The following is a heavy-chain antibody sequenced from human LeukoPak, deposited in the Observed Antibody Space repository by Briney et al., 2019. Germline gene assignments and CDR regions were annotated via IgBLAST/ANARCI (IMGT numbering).Heavy chain of an antibody. CDR2: ISAYNGNT. Sequence: ASVKVSCKASGYTFTSYGISWVRQAPGQGLEWMGWISAYNGNTNYAQKLQGRVTMTTDTSTSTAYMELRSLRSDDTAVYYCARSGVTIIGVVIMPFDYWGQGTLVTVSS. CDR1: GYTFTSYG. CDR3: ARSGVTIIGVVIMPFDY. J-gene: IGHJ4*02. V-gene: IGHV1-18*01. D-gene: IGHD3-3*01.